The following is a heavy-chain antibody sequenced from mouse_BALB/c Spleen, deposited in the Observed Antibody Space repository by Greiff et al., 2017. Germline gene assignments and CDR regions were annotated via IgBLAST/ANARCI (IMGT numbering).Heavy chain of an antibody. Sequence: VQLQQPGAELVRPGASVKLSCKASGYTFTSYWINWVKQRPGQGLEWIGNIYPSDSYTNYNQKFKDKATLTVDKSSSTAYMQLSSPTSEDSAVYYCTRGTTVVATDYWGQGTTLTVSS. CDR1: GYTFTSYW. D-gene: IGHD1-1*01. CDR3: TRGTTVVATDY. CDR2: IYPSDSYT. J-gene: IGHJ2*01. V-gene: IGHV1-69*02.